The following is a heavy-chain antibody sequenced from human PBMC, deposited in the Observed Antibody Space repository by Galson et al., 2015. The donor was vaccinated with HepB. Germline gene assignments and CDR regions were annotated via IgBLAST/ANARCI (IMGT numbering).Heavy chain of an antibody. J-gene: IGHJ6*02. V-gene: IGHV1-18*04. Sequence: SVKVSCKASGYTFTSYGISWVRQAPGQGLEWMGWISAYNGNTNYAQKLQGRVTMTTDTSTSTAYMELRSLRSDDTAVYYCAREYYYDSSEVTYYYYGMDVWGQGTTVTVSS. CDR1: GYTFTSYG. D-gene: IGHD3-22*01. CDR3: AREYYYDSSEVTYYYYGMDV. CDR2: ISAYNGNT.